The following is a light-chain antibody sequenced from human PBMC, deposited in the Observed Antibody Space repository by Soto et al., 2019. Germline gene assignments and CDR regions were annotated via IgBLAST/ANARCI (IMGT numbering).Light chain of an antibody. Sequence: EIVLTQSPATLSLSPGERATLSCGASQSVSSSYLAWYQQKPGLAPRLLMYDASSRATGIPDRLSGSGSGTDFTLTISRLEPEDFAVYYCQHYGSSPYTFGQGTKLDIK. CDR2: DAS. CDR3: QHYGSSPYT. V-gene: IGKV3D-20*01. CDR1: QSVSSSY. J-gene: IGKJ2*01.